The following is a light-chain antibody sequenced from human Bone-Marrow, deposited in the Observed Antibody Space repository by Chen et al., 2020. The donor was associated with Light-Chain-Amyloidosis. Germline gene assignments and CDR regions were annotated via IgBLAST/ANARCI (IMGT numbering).Light chain of an antibody. CDR1: QSLRDIKTY. CDR2: EVS. Sequence: DIVMTQTPLSLSVTPGQPASISCKSSQSLRDIKTYLYWYLPKPGQSPQLLIYEVSNRFSGVPARVSGSGSETDFTLKISRVEAEDVGVCYCMQSIQLPLTLGGVTKVEIK. J-gene: IGKJ4*01. V-gene: IGKV2D-29*02. CDR3: MQSIQLPLT.